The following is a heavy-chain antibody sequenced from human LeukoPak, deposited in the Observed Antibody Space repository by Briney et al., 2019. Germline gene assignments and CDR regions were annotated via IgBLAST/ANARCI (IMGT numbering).Heavy chain of an antibody. CDR2: IYHSGTA. CDR1: GGSISSSNW. J-gene: IGHJ5*02. Sequence: SETLSLTCAVSGGSISSSNWCSWVRQTPGKGLERIGEIYHSGTANYNPSLKSRVIVSLDKSKNQFSLILRSVTAADTAVYYCATDRGYYDTIGYTYNWFDPWGQGTLVTVSS. D-gene: IGHD3-22*01. V-gene: IGHV4-4*02. CDR3: ATDRGYYDTIGYTYNWFDP.